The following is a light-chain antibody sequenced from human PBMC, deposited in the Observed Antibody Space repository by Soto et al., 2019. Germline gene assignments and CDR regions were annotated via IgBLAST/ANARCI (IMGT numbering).Light chain of an antibody. CDR2: DVS. CDR1: QDISNY. J-gene: IGKJ1*01. V-gene: IGKV1-39*01. Sequence: DIQMTQSPPSLSVSVGDRVTITCQASQDISNYLHWFQQKPGKAPQLLIFDVSNLQTGVPSRFSGSGSGTEFTLTISSLQPEDFATYSCQQSYNSPQTFGRGTKVDI. CDR3: QQSYNSPQT.